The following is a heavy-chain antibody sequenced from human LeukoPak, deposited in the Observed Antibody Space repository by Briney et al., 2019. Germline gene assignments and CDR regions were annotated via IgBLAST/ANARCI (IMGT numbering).Heavy chain of an antibody. CDR3: AREDPTAMVKVGFDY. V-gene: IGHV3-30*04. CDR1: GFTFSSYA. D-gene: IGHD5-18*01. CDR2: ISYDGSNK. Sequence: GGSLRLSCAASGFTFSSYAMHWVRQAPGKGLEWVAVISYDGSNKYYADSVKGRFTISRDNSKNTLYLQMNSLRAEDTAVYYCAREDPTAMVKVGFDYWGQGTLVTVSS. J-gene: IGHJ4*02.